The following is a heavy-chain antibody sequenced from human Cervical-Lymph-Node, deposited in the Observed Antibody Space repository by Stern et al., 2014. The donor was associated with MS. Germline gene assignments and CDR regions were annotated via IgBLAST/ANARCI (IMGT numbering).Heavy chain of an antibody. D-gene: IGHD4-11*01. V-gene: IGHV1-2*02. CDR1: GYSFTDYY. CDR3: ARDLADYRYYFDS. J-gene: IGHJ4*02. Sequence: VQLVESGTDVKKPGASAKVSCEASGYSFTDYYIHWVRQATGQGLEWMGWINPATGATTYAQNFEGRVTMTRDTSITTAYMELSRLSSDDTAVYYCARDLADYRYYFDSWGPGTLVTVSS. CDR2: INPATGAT.